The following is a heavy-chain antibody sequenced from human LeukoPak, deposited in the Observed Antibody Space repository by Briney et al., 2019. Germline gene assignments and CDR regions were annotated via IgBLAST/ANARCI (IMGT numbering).Heavy chain of an antibody. CDR2: IYYSGST. CDR3: ARVGKDSSGYYYSYFDY. Sequence: SETLSLTCTVSGGSISSYYWSWIRQPAGKGLEWIGYIYYSGSTNYNPSLKSRVTISVDTSKNQFSLKLSSVTAADTAVYYCARVGKDSSGYYYSYFDYWGQGTLVTVSS. CDR1: GGSISSYY. V-gene: IGHV4-59*01. D-gene: IGHD3-22*01. J-gene: IGHJ4*02.